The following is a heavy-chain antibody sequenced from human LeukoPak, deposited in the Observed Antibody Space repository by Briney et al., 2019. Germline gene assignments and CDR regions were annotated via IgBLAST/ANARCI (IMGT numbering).Heavy chain of an antibody. CDR2: IKSKTDGGTT. J-gene: IGHJ5*02. D-gene: IGHD3-10*01. CDR3: TTDFYGSGGYLEDNGFDP. V-gene: IGHV3-15*01. CDR1: GFTFSNAW. Sequence: GGSLRLSCAASGFTFSNAWMSWVRQAPGKGLEWVGRIKSKTDGGTTDYAAPVKGRFTISRDDSKNTLYLQMNSLKTEDTAVYYCTTDFYGSGGYLEDNGFDPWGQGTLVTVSS.